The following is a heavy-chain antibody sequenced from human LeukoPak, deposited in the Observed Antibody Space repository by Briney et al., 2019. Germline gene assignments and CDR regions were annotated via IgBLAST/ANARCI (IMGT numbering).Heavy chain of an antibody. J-gene: IGHJ4*02. CDR3: ARGSGYDEEAFDY. CDR1: GYTFTGYY. D-gene: IGHD5-12*01. CDR2: INPNSGGT. V-gene: IGHV1-2*02. Sequence: ASVKVSCNASGYTFTGYYMHWVRQAPGQGLEWMGWINPNSGGTNYAQKLQGRVTMTTDTSASTAYMELRSLRSDDTAVYYCARGSGYDEEAFDYWGQGTLVTVSS.